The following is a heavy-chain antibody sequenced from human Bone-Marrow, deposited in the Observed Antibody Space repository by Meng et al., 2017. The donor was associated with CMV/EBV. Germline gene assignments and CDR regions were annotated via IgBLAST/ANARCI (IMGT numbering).Heavy chain of an antibody. J-gene: IGHJ6*02. CDR2: INHSGST. Sequence: SETLSLTCAVYGGSFSGYYWSWIRQPPGKGLEWIGEINHSGSTNYNPSLKSRVTISVDTSKNQFSLKLSSLTAAATAVYYCARGRIAARPSKYYYYYYGMDVWGQGTTVTVSS. CDR1: GGSFSGYY. CDR3: ARGRIAARPSKYYYYYYGMDV. D-gene: IGHD6-6*01. V-gene: IGHV4-34*01.